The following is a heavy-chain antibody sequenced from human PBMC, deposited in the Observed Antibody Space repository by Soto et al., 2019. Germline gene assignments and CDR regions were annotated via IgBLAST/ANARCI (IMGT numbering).Heavy chain of an antibody. V-gene: IGHV6-1*01. D-gene: IGHD6-6*01. CDR1: VDSVSSNDAV. Sequence: VQLQPSGPGLVKPSQTLSLTCAISVDSVSSNDAVWNCIRHSQSRCLEWLGRTYYRYIWQTECAVSVNGRMTINPDASKNQFSRQLNSVTPEDTAMYYCARLVGNSWLDHWGQGTLVTVSA. J-gene: IGHJ5*02. CDR2: TYYRYIWQT. CDR3: ARLVGNSWLDH.